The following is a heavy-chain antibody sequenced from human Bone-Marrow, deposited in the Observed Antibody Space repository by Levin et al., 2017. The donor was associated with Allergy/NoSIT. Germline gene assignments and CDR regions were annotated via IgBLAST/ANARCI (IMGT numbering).Heavy chain of an antibody. D-gene: IGHD3-10*01. Sequence: PSETLSLTCTVSGGSISWTTYYWGWIRQPPGKGLEWIGTIDYSGSTYYKPSLKSRVTQSIDTSKNQFSLRLSAVTAADTAVYSCARISRLTTVRGGTPGAFDIWGQGTMVTVSS. CDR1: GGSISWTTYY. CDR2: IDYSGST. J-gene: IGHJ3*02. V-gene: IGHV4-39*01. CDR3: ARISRLTTVRGGTPGAFDI.